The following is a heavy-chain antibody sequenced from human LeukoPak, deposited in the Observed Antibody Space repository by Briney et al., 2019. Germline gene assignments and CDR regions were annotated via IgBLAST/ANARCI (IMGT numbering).Heavy chain of an antibody. CDR2: TKSKTDGGTT. CDR1: GFTFSNAW. D-gene: IGHD3-22*01. CDR3: TTEVRYYYDSSGYYASDY. V-gene: IGHV3-15*07. Sequence: PGGSLRLSCAASGFTFSNAWMNWVRQAPGKGLEWVGRTKSKTDGGTTDYAAPVKGRFTISRDDSKNTLYLQMNSLKTEDTAVYYCTTEVRYYYDSSGYYASDYWGQGTLVTVSS. J-gene: IGHJ4*02.